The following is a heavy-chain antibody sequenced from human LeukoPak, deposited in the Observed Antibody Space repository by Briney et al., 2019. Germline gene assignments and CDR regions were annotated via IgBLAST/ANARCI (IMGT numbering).Heavy chain of an antibody. CDR2: IIPIFGTA. CDR3: ARGDTPNYYDSSGYYYEFDY. D-gene: IGHD3-22*01. J-gene: IGHJ4*02. CDR1: GGTFSSYA. V-gene: IGHV1-69*13. Sequence: ASVKVSCKASGGTFSSYAISWVRQAPGQGLEWMRGIIPIFGTANYAQKFQGRVTITADESTSTAYMELSSLRSEDTAVYYCARGDTPNYYDSSGYYYEFDYWGQGTLVTVSS.